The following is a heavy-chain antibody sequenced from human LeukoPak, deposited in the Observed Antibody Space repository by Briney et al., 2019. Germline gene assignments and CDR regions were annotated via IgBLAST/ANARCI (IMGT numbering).Heavy chain of an antibody. CDR1: GFTFSSYG. J-gene: IGHJ4*02. D-gene: IGHD6-6*01. V-gene: IGHV3-30*18. Sequence: PGGSLRLSCAASGFTFSSYGMHWVRQAPGKGLEWVAVISYDGSNKYYADSVKGRFTISRDNSKNTLYLQMNSLRAEDTAVYYCAKPYSSSFRYWGQGTLVTASS. CDR3: AKPYSSSFRY. CDR2: ISYDGSNK.